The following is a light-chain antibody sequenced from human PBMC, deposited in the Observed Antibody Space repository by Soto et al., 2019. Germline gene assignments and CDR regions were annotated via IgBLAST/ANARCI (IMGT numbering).Light chain of an antibody. CDR2: EDN. CDR3: SSFAAGNTGV. V-gene: IGLV2-8*01. CDR1: TSDVGAYNY. Sequence: QSALTQPPSASGSPGQSVTISCTGTTSDVGAYNYVSWYQQHAGKAPKLVIYEDNKRPSAVHARFSASKSANTASLPVSGLHAEDEEAYYCSSFAAGNTGVFGGGTKLTVL. J-gene: IGLJ3*02.